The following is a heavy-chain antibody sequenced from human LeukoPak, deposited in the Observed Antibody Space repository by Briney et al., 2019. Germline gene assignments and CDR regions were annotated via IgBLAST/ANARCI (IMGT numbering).Heavy chain of an antibody. D-gene: IGHD6-13*01. J-gene: IGHJ4*02. CDR3: ARDSLAATGTFDY. CDR2: IYYCGST. CDR1: GGSISNYY. V-gene: IGHV4-59*01. Sequence: PSETLSLTCTVSGGSISNYYWSWIRQPPGKGLEWIGYIYYCGSTNYNPSLKSRVTISVDTSKNQFSLRLSSVTAADTAVYYCARDSLAATGTFDYWGQGTLVTVSS.